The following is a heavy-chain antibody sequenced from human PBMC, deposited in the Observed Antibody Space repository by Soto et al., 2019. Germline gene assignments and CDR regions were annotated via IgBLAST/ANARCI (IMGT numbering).Heavy chain of an antibody. V-gene: IGHV3-23*01. CDR3: ARTTGYDAFDI. CDR2: ITGTGGNT. Sequence: GGSLRLSCAASGFTFGSYAMSWVRQAPGKGLEWVSAITGTGGNTFYADSVKGRFTISRDNTKNTLYLQMDSLRADDTAFYYCARTTGYDAFDIWGQGTMVTVSS. J-gene: IGHJ3*02. CDR1: GFTFGSYA. D-gene: IGHD6-25*01.